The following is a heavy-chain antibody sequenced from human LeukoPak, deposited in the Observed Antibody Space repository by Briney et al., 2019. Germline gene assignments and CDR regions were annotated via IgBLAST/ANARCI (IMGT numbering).Heavy chain of an antibody. J-gene: IGHJ4*02. CDR3: ARGRRY. CDR2: INHSGST. Sequence: SETLSLTCAVYGASFSGYYSSWIRQPPGKGLEWLGEINHSGSTSYNPSLKSRVTISVDTSKNQFSLKLSSVTAADTAVYYCARGRRYWGQGTLVTVSS. V-gene: IGHV4-34*01. CDR1: GASFSGYY.